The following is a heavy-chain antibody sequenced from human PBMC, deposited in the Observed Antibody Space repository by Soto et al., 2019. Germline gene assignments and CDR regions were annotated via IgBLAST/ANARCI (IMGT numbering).Heavy chain of an antibody. Sequence: SETLSLTRTVSGGSISSGGYYWSWVRQFPGKGLEWIGYIYYSGTTHYNPSLKGRISMSIDTSKNQFSLRLNSVTAADTAGYYCARDVTTKDFFDYWGQGSPVTVSS. CDR2: IYYSGTT. CDR3: ARDVTTKDFFDY. CDR1: GGSISSGGYY. D-gene: IGHD1-1*01. V-gene: IGHV4-31*03. J-gene: IGHJ4*02.